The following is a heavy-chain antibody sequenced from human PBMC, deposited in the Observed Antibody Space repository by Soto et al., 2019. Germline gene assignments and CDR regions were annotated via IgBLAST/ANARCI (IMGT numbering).Heavy chain of an antibody. Sequence: PSETLSLTCTVSGGSISSGGYYWSWIRQHPGKGLEWIGYIYYSGSTNYNPSLKSRVTISVDTSKNQFSLKLSSATAADTAVYYCARIILGAFDIWGQGTMVT. J-gene: IGHJ3*02. V-gene: IGHV4-61*08. CDR2: IYYSGST. CDR1: GGSISSGGYY. CDR3: ARIILGAFDI. D-gene: IGHD3-9*01.